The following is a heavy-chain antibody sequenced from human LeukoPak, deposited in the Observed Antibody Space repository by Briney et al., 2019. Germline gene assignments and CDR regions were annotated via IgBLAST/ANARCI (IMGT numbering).Heavy chain of an antibody. D-gene: IGHD6-19*01. CDR1: GFTFSSYA. J-gene: IGHJ6*02. Sequence: PGGSLRLSCAASGFTFSSYAMSWVRQAPGKGLEWVSAISGSGGNTYYADSVKGRFTTSRDNSKNPLYLQMNSLRVEDTAVYYCAKDAGTGWYQYYYGMDVWGQGTTVTVSS. V-gene: IGHV3-23*01. CDR2: ISGSGGNT. CDR3: AKDAGTGWYQYYYGMDV.